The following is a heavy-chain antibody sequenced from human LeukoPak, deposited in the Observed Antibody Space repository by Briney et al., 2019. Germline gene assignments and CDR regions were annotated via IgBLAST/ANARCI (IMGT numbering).Heavy chain of an antibody. V-gene: IGHV3-53*01. J-gene: IGHJ4*02. Sequence: GGSLRLSCAASGFTVSSNYMSWVRQAPGKGLEWVSVIYSGGSTYYADSVKGRCTISRDNYKSTLYIKMNSLRAEDTAVYYCARAKPKNMVRGLIMRRESRYYFDYWGQGTLVTVSS. D-gene: IGHD3-10*01. CDR1: GFTVSSNY. CDR3: ARAKPKNMVRGLIMRRESRYYFDY. CDR2: IYSGGST.